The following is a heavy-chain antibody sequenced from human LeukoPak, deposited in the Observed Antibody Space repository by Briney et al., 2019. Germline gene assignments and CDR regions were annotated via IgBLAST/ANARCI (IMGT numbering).Heavy chain of an antibody. V-gene: IGHV4-38-2*01. CDR2: IYHSGST. Sequence: PSETLSLTCAVYDYSISSGYYWGWIRHPPGKGLEWIGTIYHSGSTYYNPSLKRRVTISVDTSKNQFSLKLTSVTAADTAVYYCARVRGYCSSTICYRYYFDYWGQGTLVTVSS. CDR1: DYSISSGYY. D-gene: IGHD2-2*01. J-gene: IGHJ4*02. CDR3: ARVRGYCSSTICYRYYFDY.